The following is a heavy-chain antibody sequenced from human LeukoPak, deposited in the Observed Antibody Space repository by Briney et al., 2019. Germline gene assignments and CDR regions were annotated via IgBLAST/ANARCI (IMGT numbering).Heavy chain of an antibody. CDR1: GFTFSSYG. V-gene: IGHV3-23*01. CDR2: IRGSGDIT. D-gene: IGHD3-10*01. CDR3: AKLTYGSGTYGAFDY. J-gene: IGHJ4*02. Sequence: GGSLRLSCAASGFTFSSYGMSWVRQAPGKGLEWVSGIRGSGDITFYADSVKGRFTISRDNSKNTLYLQMNSLRAEDTAVYYCAKLTYGSGTYGAFDYWGQGTLVTVST.